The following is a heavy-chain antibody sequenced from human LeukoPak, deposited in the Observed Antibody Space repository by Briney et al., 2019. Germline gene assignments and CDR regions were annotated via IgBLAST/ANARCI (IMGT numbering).Heavy chain of an antibody. Sequence: GGSLRHSCAASGFTFSSNGMNWVRQAPGEGLDFIAYISSTGATIYYADSLKGRFTISRDNARYSLYLQMNSLRDEDTAVYFCARANSLMVRGVISYFDSWGQGTLVTVSS. J-gene: IGHJ4*02. CDR3: ARANSLMVRGVISYFDS. D-gene: IGHD3-10*01. V-gene: IGHV3-48*02. CDR1: GFTFSSNG. CDR2: ISSTGATI.